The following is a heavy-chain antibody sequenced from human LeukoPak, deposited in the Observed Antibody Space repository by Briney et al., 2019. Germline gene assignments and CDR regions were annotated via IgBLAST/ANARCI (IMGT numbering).Heavy chain of an antibody. J-gene: IGHJ4*02. D-gene: IGHD6-19*01. V-gene: IGHV4-59*12. CDR1: GGSISSYY. CDR2: IYYSGST. CDR3: ASRYSSGWYYFDY. Sequence: SETLSLTCTVSGGSISSYYWSWIRQPPGKGLEWIGYIYYSGSTNYNPSLKSRVTISVDKSKNQFSLKLSSVTAADTAVYYCASRYSSGWYYFDYWGQGTLVTVSS.